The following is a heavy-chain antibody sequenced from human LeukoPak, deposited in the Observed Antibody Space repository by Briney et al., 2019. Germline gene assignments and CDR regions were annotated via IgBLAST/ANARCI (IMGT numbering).Heavy chain of an antibody. Sequence: ASVKVSCKASGYTFTGYYMHWVRQAPGQGLEWMGWINPNSGGTNYAQKFQGRITMTRDTSISTAYMELSRLRSDDTAVYYCARVPRTITMVRGVHWFDPWGQGTLVTVSS. V-gene: IGHV1-2*02. CDR2: INPNSGGT. CDR1: GYTFTGYY. D-gene: IGHD3-10*01. J-gene: IGHJ5*02. CDR3: ARVPRTITMVRGVHWFDP.